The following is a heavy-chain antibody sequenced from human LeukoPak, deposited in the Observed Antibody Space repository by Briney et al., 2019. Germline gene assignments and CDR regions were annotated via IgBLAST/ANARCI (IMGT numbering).Heavy chain of an antibody. CDR1: GFTFSSYW. CDR3: ARDSPYRSGWRYYHGMDV. Sequence: GGSLRLSCAASGFTFSSYWMSWVRQAPGKGLEWVANIKQDGSEKYYVDSVKGRFTISRDNAKNSLYLQMNSLRAEDTAVYYCARDSPYRSGWRYYHGMDVWGQGTTVTVSS. J-gene: IGHJ6*02. CDR2: IKQDGSEK. V-gene: IGHV3-7*01. D-gene: IGHD6-19*01.